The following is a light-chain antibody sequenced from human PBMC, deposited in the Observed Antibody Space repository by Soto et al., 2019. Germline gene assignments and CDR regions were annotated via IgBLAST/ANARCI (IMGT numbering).Light chain of an antibody. V-gene: IGKV3D-15*03. Sequence: TQSPGTLTFYQGERVTLSCRATQRVSNSLAWYQQKSGQAPRLLIYDASFRATGIPARFSGSGSGTEFTLTITNLQPEDFATYFCQQLNSYPRLTFGGGTKVDIK. CDR1: QRVSNS. J-gene: IGKJ4*01. CDR2: DAS. CDR3: QQLNSYPRLT.